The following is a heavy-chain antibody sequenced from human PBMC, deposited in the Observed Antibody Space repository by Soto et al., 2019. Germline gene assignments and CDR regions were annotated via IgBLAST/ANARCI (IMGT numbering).Heavy chain of an antibody. V-gene: IGHV3-15*01. J-gene: IGHJ4*02. CDR2: IKSKTDGGTT. Sequence: GGSLRLSCAASGFTFSNAWMSWVRQAPGKGLEWVGRIKSKTDGGTTDYAAPVKGRFTISRDDSKNTLYLQMNSLKTEDTAVYYCTPGLPLTVTTHYWGQGTLVTVSS. D-gene: IGHD4-17*01. CDR1: GFTFSNAW. CDR3: TPGLPLTVTTHY.